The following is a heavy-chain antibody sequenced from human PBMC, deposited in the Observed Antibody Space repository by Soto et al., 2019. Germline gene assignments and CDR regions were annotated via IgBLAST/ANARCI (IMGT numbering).Heavy chain of an antibody. J-gene: IGHJ6*02. Sequence: PGGSLRLSCAASGFTFSSYWMHWVRQAPGKGLVWVSRINSDGSSTSYADSVRGRFTISRDNAKNTLYLQMNSLRAEDTAVYYCARDLSYDYGDYGAGYYYYGMDVWGQGTTVTVSS. CDR2: INSDGSST. V-gene: IGHV3-74*01. CDR1: GFTFSSYW. CDR3: ARDLSYDYGDYGAGYYYYGMDV. D-gene: IGHD4-17*01.